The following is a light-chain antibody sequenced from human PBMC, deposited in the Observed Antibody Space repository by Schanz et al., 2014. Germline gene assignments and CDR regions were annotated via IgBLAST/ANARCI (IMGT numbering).Light chain of an antibody. CDR2: AAS. CDR3: QKYNNAPQT. CDR1: QDISNY. J-gene: IGKJ1*01. Sequence: DIQMTQSPSSLSASVGDRVTITCRASQDISNYLAWYQRKPDKVPKLLIYAASTLQSGVPSRFSGSGSGTDFTLTISSLQPEDVATYYCQKYNNAPQTFGQGTKVEIK. V-gene: IGKV1-27*01.